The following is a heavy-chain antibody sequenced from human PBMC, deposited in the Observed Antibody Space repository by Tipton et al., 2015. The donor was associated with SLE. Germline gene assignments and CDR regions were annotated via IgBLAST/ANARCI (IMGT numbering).Heavy chain of an antibody. J-gene: IGHJ3*02. V-gene: IGHV4-59*12. CDR3: ARVGFGELDAFDI. CDR1: GGSISSYY. CDR2: IYYSGST. Sequence: GLVKPSETLFLTCTVSGGSISSYYWSWIRQPPGKGLEWIGYIYYSGSTNYNPSLKSRVTISVDTSKNQFSLKLSSVTAADTAVYYCARVGFGELDAFDIWGQGTMVTVSS. D-gene: IGHD3-10*01.